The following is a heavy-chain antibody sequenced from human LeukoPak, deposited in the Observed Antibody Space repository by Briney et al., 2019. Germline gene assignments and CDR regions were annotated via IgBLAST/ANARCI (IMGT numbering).Heavy chain of an antibody. CDR3: ARDFRGSVDAFDI. Sequence: SETLSLTCTVSGGSISDYYWNWMRQPPGKGLEWIGYIYYSGRTNYNPSLKSRVSISVDTSKNQFSLKLSSVTAADTAVYYCARDFRGSVDAFDIWGQGTMVAGSS. CDR2: IYYSGRT. J-gene: IGHJ3*02. CDR1: GGSISDYY. V-gene: IGHV4-59*01.